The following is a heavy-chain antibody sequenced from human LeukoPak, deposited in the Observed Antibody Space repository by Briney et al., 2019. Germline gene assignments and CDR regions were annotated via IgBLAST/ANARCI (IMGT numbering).Heavy chain of an antibody. D-gene: IGHD3-10*01. V-gene: IGHV3-23*01. Sequence: PGGSLRLSCAASGFTFSSYAMSWVRQAPGKGLEWVSAISGSGGSTYYADSVKGRFTISRDNSKNTLYLQMNSLRAEDTAEYYCAKVDEETGVFWFDPWGQGTLVTVSS. CDR1: GFTFSSYA. CDR2: ISGSGGST. CDR3: AKVDEETGVFWFDP. J-gene: IGHJ5*02.